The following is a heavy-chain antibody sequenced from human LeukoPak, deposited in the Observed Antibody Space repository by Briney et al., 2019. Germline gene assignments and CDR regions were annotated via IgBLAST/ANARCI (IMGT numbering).Heavy chain of an antibody. CDR1: GGSISSGSYY. V-gene: IGHV4-61*02. Sequence: PSETLSLTCTVSGGSISSGSYYWSWIRQPAGKGLEWIGRIYTSGSTNYNPSLKSRVTISVDTSKNQFSLKLSSVTAADTAVYYCARGSSGSYYSWGQGTLVTVSS. D-gene: IGHD3-10*01. J-gene: IGHJ4*02. CDR2: IYTSGST. CDR3: ARGSSGSYYS.